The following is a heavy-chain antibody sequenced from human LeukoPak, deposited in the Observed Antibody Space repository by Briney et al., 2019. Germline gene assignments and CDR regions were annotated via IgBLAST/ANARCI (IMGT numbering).Heavy chain of an antibody. Sequence: GGSLRLSCAASGFTFSSYGMHWVRQAPGKGLEGVAFIRYDGSNKYYADSVKGRFTISRDNSKNTLYLQMNSLRAEDTAVYYCVRDTGSGYSYGYCGQGTLVTVSS. D-gene: IGHD5-18*01. CDR1: GFTFSSYG. CDR2: IRYDGSNK. CDR3: VRDTGSGYSYGY. J-gene: IGHJ4*02. V-gene: IGHV3-30*02.